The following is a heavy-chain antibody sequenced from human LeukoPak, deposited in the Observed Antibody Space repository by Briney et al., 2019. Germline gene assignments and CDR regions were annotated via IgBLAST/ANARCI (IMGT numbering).Heavy chain of an antibody. CDR2: ISGDGGST. J-gene: IGHJ4*02. CDR3: AKAYCSGGSCYLPIDY. D-gene: IGHD2-15*01. V-gene: IGHV3-43*02. CDR1: GFTFDDYA. Sequence: GGSLRLSCAASGFTFDDYAMHWVRQAPGKGLEWVSLISGDGGSTYYADSVKGRFTISRDNSKNSLYLQMNSLRTEDTALCYCAKAYCSGGSCYLPIDYWGQGTLVTVSS.